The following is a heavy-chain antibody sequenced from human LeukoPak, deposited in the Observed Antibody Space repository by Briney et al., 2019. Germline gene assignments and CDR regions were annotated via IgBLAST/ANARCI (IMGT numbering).Heavy chain of an antibody. CDR3: ASLSNWGHQGFDY. V-gene: IGHV3-21*01. Sequence: GGSLRLSCAASGFTFSSYSMNWVRQAPGKGLEWVSSISSSSYIYYADSVKGRFTISRDNAKNSLYLQMNSLRAEDTAVYYCASLSNWGHQGFDYWGQGPLLTVSS. J-gene: IGHJ4*02. CDR1: GFTFSSYS. D-gene: IGHD7-27*01. CDR2: ISSSSYI.